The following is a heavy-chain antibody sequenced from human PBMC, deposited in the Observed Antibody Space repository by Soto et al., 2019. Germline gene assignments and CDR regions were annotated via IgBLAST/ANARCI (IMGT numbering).Heavy chain of an antibody. CDR1: GYTFTGYY. CDR3: ARGIRARIFYYSWSGYINRYQFDY. V-gene: IGHV1-2*04. D-gene: IGHD3-3*01. J-gene: IGHJ4*02. Sequence: ASVKVSCKASGYTFTGYYMHWVRQAPGQGLEWMGWINPNSGGTNYAQKFQGWVTMTRDTSISTAYMELSRLRSDDTAVYYCARGIRARIFYYSWSGYINRYQFDYWGQGTLVTVSS. CDR2: INPNSGGT.